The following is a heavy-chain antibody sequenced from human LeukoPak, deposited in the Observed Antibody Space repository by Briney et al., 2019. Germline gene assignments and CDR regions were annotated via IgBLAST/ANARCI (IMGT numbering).Heavy chain of an antibody. CDR2: IYSGGTT. J-gene: IGHJ4*02. D-gene: IGHD3-3*01. CDR1: GFTVSSNY. CDR3: ARDTKSDY. V-gene: IGHV3-53*01. Sequence: GGSLRLSCAASGFTVSSNYMNWVRQAPGKGLEWVSVIYSGGTTYYADSVKGRFTISRDNAKNSLYLQMNSLRAEDTAVYYCARDTKSDYWGQGTLVTVSS.